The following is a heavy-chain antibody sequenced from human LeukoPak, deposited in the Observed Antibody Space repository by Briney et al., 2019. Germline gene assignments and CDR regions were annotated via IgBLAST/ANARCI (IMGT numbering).Heavy chain of an antibody. J-gene: IGHJ5*02. CDR1: GGSFSGYY. V-gene: IGHV4-34*01. CDR3: ATGSTSGPWFDP. CDR2: INHSGST. D-gene: IGHD2-2*01. Sequence: SETLSLTCAVYGGSFSGYYWSWIRQPPGKGLEWIGEINHSGSTNYNPSLKSRVTISVDTSKNQFSLKLSSVTAADTAVYYCATGSTSGPWFDPWGQGTLVTVSS.